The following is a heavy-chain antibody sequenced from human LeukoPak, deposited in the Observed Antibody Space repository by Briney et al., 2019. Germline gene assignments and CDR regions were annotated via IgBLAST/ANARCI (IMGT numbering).Heavy chain of an antibody. CDR3: AKDLGSSGWYIDY. Sequence: PGGSLRLSCAASGFIFSGYSMNWVRQAPGKGLEWVSSISSSSSSIYYADSVKGRFTISRDNTKKSLYLQMNSLRAEDTAVYYCAKDLGSSGWYIDYWGQGTLVTVSS. CDR2: ISSSSSSI. D-gene: IGHD6-19*01. CDR1: GFIFSGYS. V-gene: IGHV3-21*04. J-gene: IGHJ4*02.